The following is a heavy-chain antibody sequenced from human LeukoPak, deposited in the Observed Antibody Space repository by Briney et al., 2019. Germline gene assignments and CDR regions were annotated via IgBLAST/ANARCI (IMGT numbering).Heavy chain of an antibody. D-gene: IGHD6-19*01. CDR3: ARGGPIWQWLVQPYYYYGMDV. CDR2: IYYSGST. V-gene: IGHV4-59*12. Sequence: PSETLSLTCTVSGGSISSYRWSWIRQPPGKGLEWIGYIYYSGSTNYNPSLKSRVTISVDTSKNQFSLKLSSVTAADTAVYYCARGGPIWQWLVQPYYYYGMDVWGQGTTVTVSS. CDR1: GGSISSYR. J-gene: IGHJ6*02.